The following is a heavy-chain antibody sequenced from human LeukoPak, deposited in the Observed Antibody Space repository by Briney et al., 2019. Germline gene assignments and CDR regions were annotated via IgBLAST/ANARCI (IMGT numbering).Heavy chain of an antibody. Sequence: SETLSLTCAVYGGSFSGYYWSWIRQPPGKGLEWIGYIYHSGSTYYNPSLKSRATISVDRSKNQFSLKLSSVTAADTAVYYRARIYDFWSGSYFDYWGQGTLVTVSS. CDR3: ARIYDFWSGSYFDY. D-gene: IGHD3-3*01. CDR2: IYHSGST. V-gene: IGHV4-34*01. CDR1: GGSFSGYY. J-gene: IGHJ4*02.